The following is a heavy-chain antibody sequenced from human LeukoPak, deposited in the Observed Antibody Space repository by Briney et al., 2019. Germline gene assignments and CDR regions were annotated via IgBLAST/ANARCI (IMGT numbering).Heavy chain of an antibody. Sequence: PSETLSLTCTVSGGSFSSSSYYWGWIRQPPGKGLEWIGSFYYSGSTYYNPSLKSRVTISVDTSKNQFSLKLSSVNAADTAVYYCARIAQSAYIYGQYYYSYYMGVWGKGTTVTVSS. CDR2: FYYSGST. J-gene: IGHJ6*03. V-gene: IGHV4-39*01. CDR3: ARIAQSAYIYGQYYYSYYMGV. D-gene: IGHD5-18*01. CDR1: GGSFSSSSYY.